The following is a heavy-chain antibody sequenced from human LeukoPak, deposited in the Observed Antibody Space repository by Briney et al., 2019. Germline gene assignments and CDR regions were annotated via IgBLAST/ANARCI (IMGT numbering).Heavy chain of an antibody. CDR3: ARGLSSVTIFGVVYYYYYMDV. Sequence: PSETLFLTCTVSGGSISSDDYYWSWIRQPPGKGLEWIGFIYHSGSTYYNPSLKSRVTISVDRSKNQFSLKLSSVTAADTAVYYCARGLSSVTIFGVVYYYYYMDVWGKGTTVTVSS. V-gene: IGHV4-30-2*01. J-gene: IGHJ6*03. D-gene: IGHD3-3*01. CDR2: IYHSGST. CDR1: GGSISSDDYY.